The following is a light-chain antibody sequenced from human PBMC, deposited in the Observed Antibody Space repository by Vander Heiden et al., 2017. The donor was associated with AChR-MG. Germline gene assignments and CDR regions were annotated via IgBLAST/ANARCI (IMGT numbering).Light chain of an antibody. Sequence: EIVMTQFPATLSVFPGERTTISCRASQSVSSNLAWYQKKAGQSPRLLIYGASIRATGIPARFSGSESGTEFSLTISHVQSEDSAPYYCQQYNNWPPYTFGQRTELQIK. CDR2: GAS. CDR3: QQYNNWPPYT. V-gene: IGKV3D-15*03. CDR1: QSVSSN. J-gene: IGKJ2*01.